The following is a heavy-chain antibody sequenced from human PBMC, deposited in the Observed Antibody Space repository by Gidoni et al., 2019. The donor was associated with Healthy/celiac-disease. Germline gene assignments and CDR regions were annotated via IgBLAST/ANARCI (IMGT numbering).Heavy chain of an antibody. CDR3: ARTGIAADVDY. J-gene: IGHJ4*02. Sequence: QVQLVQSGAEVTKPGSSVKVSCKASGGTFSSYTISWVRQAPGQGLEWMGRIIPILGIANYAQKFQGRVTITADKSTSTAYMELSSLRSEDTAVYYCARTGIAADVDYWGQGTLVTVSS. V-gene: IGHV1-69*02. CDR1: GGTFSSYT. D-gene: IGHD6-13*01. CDR2: IIPILGIA.